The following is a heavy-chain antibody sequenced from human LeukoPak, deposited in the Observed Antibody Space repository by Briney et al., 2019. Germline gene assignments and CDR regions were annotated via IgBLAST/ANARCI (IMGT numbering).Heavy chain of an antibody. J-gene: IGHJ3*02. Sequence: SETLSLTCTVSGGSLSSYYWSWIRQPPGKGLEWIGEIYYSGSTNYNPSLKSRVTISVDTSKNQFSLKLSPVTAADTAVYYCARQLLEGRDMSGDAFDIWGQGTMVTVPS. CDR2: IYYSGST. D-gene: IGHD3-9*01. CDR3: ARQLLEGRDMSGDAFDI. CDR1: GGSLSSYY. V-gene: IGHV4-59*08.